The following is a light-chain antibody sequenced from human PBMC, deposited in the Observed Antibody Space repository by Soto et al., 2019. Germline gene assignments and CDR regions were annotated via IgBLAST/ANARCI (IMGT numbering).Light chain of an antibody. CDR3: SSFTSSSSYV. CDR2: DVS. V-gene: IGLV2-14*03. J-gene: IGLJ1*01. CDR1: SSDVGSYNS. Sequence: ALAQPASVSGSPGQSIAISCTGTSSDVGSYNSVSWYQQYPGKAPTLMIHDVSDRPSGVSNRFSGSKSGNTASLTISGLQAEDEADYYCSSFTSSSSYVFGSGTKVTVL.